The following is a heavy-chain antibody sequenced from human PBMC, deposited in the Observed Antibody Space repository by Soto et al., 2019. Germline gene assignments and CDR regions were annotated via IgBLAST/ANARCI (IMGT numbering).Heavy chain of an antibody. Sequence: QVHLVESGGGVVQPARSLRLSCAASGFTFTSFGIHWVRQAPGKGLEWVAVISYDGLDENYEDSVQVRFSISSDKSKITVYLQMNSLRGEDTAVYYCAKDLREMDTNTPDYWGQGTLVTVSS. J-gene: IGHJ4*02. V-gene: IGHV3-30*18. CDR3: AKDLREMDTNTPDY. CDR2: ISYDGLDE. D-gene: IGHD5-18*01. CDR1: GFTFTSFG.